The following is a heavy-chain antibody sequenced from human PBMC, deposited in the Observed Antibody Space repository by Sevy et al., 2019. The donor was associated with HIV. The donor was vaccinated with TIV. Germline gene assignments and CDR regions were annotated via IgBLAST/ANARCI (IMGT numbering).Heavy chain of an antibody. J-gene: IGHJ6*02. V-gene: IGHV4-39*01. Sequence: SETPSLTCTVSGGSISSSSYYWGWIRQPPGKGLEWIGSIYYSGSTYYNPSLKSRVTISVDTSKNQFSLKLSSVTAADTAVYYCARQGEKTPSSGWYELGMDVWGQGTTVTVSS. CDR3: ARQGEKTPSSGWYELGMDV. CDR1: GGSISSSSYY. CDR2: IYYSGST. D-gene: IGHD6-19*01.